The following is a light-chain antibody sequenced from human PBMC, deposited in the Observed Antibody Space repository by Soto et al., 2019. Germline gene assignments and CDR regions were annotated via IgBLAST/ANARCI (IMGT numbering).Light chain of an antibody. CDR3: QQYGSSPWT. V-gene: IGKV3-20*01. Sequence: EIVLTQSPGTLSLSPGEIATLSFRASQSVSSSYLAWYQQRPGQAPRLLIYGASIRATGSPDRFSGSGSGTDFTLTISRLEPEDFAEYYCQQYGSSPWTFGQGTKVEIK. CDR1: QSVSSSY. J-gene: IGKJ1*01. CDR2: GAS.